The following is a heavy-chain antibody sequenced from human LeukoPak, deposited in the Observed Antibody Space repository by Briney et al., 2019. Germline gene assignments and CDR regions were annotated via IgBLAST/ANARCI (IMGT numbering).Heavy chain of an antibody. Sequence: GGSLRLSCAASGFTVSNYWMSWVRPAPGEGLEWVACIHQNGGAEYYVDSVKGRFAISRDNTKNSLYLQMNSLTVEDTAVYYCARDLSSRDAYWGQGTLVTVSS. V-gene: IGHV3-7*03. CDR3: ARDLSSRDAY. D-gene: IGHD6-13*01. J-gene: IGHJ4*02. CDR1: GFTVSNYW. CDR2: IHQNGGAE.